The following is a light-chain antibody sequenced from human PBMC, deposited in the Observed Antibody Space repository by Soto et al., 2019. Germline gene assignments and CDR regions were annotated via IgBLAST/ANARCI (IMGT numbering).Light chain of an antibody. CDR1: QSISTW. Sequence: QMNQSPSTLSASLGDRGTITCRASQSISTWLAWYQQKPRKAPKLMNYKASSLDSGVPSRFSGSGSGTEFTLTISRLQPDDVATYYCQQYNSFSRTLGQGTK. CDR2: KAS. V-gene: IGKV1-5*03. J-gene: IGKJ2*01. CDR3: QQYNSFSRT.